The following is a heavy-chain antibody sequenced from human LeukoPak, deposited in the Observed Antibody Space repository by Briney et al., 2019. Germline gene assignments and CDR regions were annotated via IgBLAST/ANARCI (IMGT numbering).Heavy chain of an antibody. D-gene: IGHD2-15*01. J-gene: IGHJ5*02. CDR3: ARSDSYTLFDP. CDR2: INPDTGDT. CDR1: GYTFTYYY. Sequence: ASVQVSCKASGYTFTYYYIHWMRQAPGQGLEWMGWINPDTGDTSYAQNFQGRVTLTRDTSISTVYVELSRLRSDDTAVYYCARSDSYTLFDPWGQGTLVTVSS. V-gene: IGHV1-2*02.